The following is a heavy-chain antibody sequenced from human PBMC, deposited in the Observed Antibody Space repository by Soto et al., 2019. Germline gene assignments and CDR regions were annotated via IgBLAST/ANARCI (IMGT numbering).Heavy chain of an antibody. D-gene: IGHD6-19*01. CDR2: ISYAGSNK. J-gene: IGHJ4*02. CDR1: GFSFSRYG. Sequence: GGALRLSCAASGFSFSRYGMQCVRQSPGKGLEWVAVISYAGSNKYYADSVKDRFTISRDNSKKTLYLQMNSLRADDTAVYYCVAGQYFFDYCGQGTLVTVSS. CDR3: VAGQYFFDY. V-gene: IGHV3-30*03.